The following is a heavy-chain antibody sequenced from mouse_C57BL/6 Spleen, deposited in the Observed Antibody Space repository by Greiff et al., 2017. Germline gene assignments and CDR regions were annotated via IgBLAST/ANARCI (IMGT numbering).Heavy chain of an antibody. CDR3: ANYYGSSYDYAMDD. V-gene: IGHV1-53*01. D-gene: IGHD1-1*01. Sequence: VQLQQPGTELVKPGASVKLSCKASGYTFTSYWMHWVKQRPGQGLEWIGNINPSNGGTNYNETFKSKATLTVDKSSSTAYMQLSSLTSEDAAVYYCANYYGSSYDYAMDDWGQGTSVTVSS. CDR1: GYTFTSYW. CDR2: INPSNGGT. J-gene: IGHJ4*01.